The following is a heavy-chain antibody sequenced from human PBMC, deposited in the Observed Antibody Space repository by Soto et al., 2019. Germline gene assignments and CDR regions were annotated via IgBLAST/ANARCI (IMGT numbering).Heavy chain of an antibody. Sequence: QVQLVQSGAEVKRPRSSVKVSCKSSGGTFSKYAITWVRQAPGQGLEWMGGIIHIFATAKYAQKFQGRVSITADESTSTAHMELSSLRSEDTAVYYCARGETYLGVWGQGTTVTVSS. CDR2: IIHIFATA. CDR3: ARGETYLGV. CDR1: GGTFSKYA. V-gene: IGHV1-69*01. D-gene: IGHD3-16*01. J-gene: IGHJ6*02.